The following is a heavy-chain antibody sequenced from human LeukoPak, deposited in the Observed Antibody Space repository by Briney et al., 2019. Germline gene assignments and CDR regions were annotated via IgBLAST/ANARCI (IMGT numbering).Heavy chain of an antibody. CDR2: NDYSGST. CDR1: GGSISTYY. CDR3: ARVGQGCFDL. Sequence: SETLSLTCTVSGGSISTYYWSWIRQPPGRGLEWLGYNDYSGSTNYTPSLKSRVTISVDTSKNQFSLRLSSVTAADTATYFCARVGQGCFDLWGRGTLVTVSS. V-gene: IGHV4-59*01. J-gene: IGHJ2*01.